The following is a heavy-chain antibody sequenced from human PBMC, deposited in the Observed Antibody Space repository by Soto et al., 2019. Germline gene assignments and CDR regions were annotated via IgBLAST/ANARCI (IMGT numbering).Heavy chain of an antibody. Sequence: LRLSCAASGFTFSSYSMSWVRQAPWKGLEWVSAISGSGGSTYYADSVKGRFTISRDNSKNTLYLQMNSLRAEDTAVYYCAKDKIALRAAPDQTFFDYWGQGTLVTVSS. CDR1: GFTFSSYS. V-gene: IGHV3-23*01. CDR2: ISGSGGST. J-gene: IGHJ4*02. CDR3: AKDKIALRAAPDQTFFDY. D-gene: IGHD6-13*01.